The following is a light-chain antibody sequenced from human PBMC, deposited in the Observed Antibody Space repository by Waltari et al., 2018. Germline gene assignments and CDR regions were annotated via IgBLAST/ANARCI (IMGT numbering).Light chain of an antibody. CDR3: KQSYSPPFT. CDR2: DAS. CDR1: RGIDSY. Sequence: TCRASRGIDSYLNWYQQRPGRAPKLLIYDASTLQREVPTRYSGGGIGTDFTLTINNLQPEDFATYFCKQSYSPPFTFGQGTRLEI. V-gene: IGKV1-39*01. J-gene: IGKJ5*01.